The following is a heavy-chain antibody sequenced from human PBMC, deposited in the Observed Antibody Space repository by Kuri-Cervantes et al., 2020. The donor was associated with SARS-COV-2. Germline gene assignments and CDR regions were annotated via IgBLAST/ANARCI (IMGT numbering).Heavy chain of an antibody. V-gene: IGHV3-23*01. CDR3: AKDREYSSSIGQVDY. Sequence: GESLKISCAVSGFTLTNYAMSWVRLAPGKGLEWVSAISGSGGSTYYADSVKGRFTISGDNSKNTLYLQMNSLRAEDTAVYYCAKDREYSSSIGQVDYWGQGTLVTVSS. CDR1: GFTLTNYA. J-gene: IGHJ4*02. D-gene: IGHD6-6*01. CDR2: ISGSGGST.